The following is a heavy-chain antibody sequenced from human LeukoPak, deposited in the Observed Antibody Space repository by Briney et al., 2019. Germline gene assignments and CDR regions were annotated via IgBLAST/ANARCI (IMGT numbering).Heavy chain of an antibody. CDR3: ARAPNNWNDLIVAY. CDR2: ISAYNGNT. V-gene: IGHV1-18*01. J-gene: IGHJ4*02. Sequence: ALVKVSCKASGYTFTSYGISWVRQAPGQGLEWMGWISAYNGNTNYAQKLQGRVTMTTDTSTSTAYMELRSLRSDDTAVYYCARAPNNWNDLIVAYWGQGTLVTVSS. D-gene: IGHD1-1*01. CDR1: GYTFTSYG.